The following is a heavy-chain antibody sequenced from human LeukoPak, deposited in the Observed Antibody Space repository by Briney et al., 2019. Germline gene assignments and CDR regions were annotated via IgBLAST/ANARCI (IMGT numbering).Heavy chain of an antibody. Sequence: ASVKVSCKASGYTFTGYYMHWVRQAPGQGLEWMGWINPNSGGTNYAQKFQGRVTMTRDTSISTAYMELRRLRSDDTAVYYCAREMLIVATDLGYWGQGTLVTVSS. D-gene: IGHD5-12*01. CDR2: INPNSGGT. CDR1: GYTFTGYY. V-gene: IGHV1-2*02. CDR3: AREMLIVATDLGY. J-gene: IGHJ4*02.